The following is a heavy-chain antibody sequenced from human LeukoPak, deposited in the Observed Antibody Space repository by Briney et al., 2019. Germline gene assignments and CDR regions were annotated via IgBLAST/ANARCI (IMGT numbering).Heavy chain of an antibody. Sequence: SETLSLTCTVSGGSISSYYWSWLRQPAGKGLEWIGRIYTSGSTNYNPSLKSRVTMSVDTSKNQFSLKLSSVTAADTAVYYRARDPDYGDAFDIWGQGTMVTVSS. CDR1: GGSISSYY. D-gene: IGHD4-17*01. V-gene: IGHV4-4*07. J-gene: IGHJ3*02. CDR3: ARDPDYGDAFDI. CDR2: IYTSGST.